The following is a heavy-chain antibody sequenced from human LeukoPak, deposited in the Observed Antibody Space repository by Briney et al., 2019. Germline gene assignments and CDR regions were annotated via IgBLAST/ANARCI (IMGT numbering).Heavy chain of an antibody. Sequence: GGSLRLSCAASGFTFSSYAMSWVRQAPGKGLEWVSVIYSGGSTYYADSVKGRFTISRDNSKNTLYLQMNSLRAEDTAVYYCARGVQWLYYFDYWGQGTLVTVSS. CDR2: IYSGGST. D-gene: IGHD6-19*01. J-gene: IGHJ4*02. CDR1: GFTFSSYA. V-gene: IGHV3-66*01. CDR3: ARGVQWLYYFDY.